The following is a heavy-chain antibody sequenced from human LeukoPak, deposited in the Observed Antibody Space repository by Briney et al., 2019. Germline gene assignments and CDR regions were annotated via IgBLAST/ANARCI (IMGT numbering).Heavy chain of an antibody. V-gene: IGHV3-23*01. CDR3: AKLLGTIYPLWGMDV. CDR2: ISNSGAGT. CDR1: GATFSKYA. J-gene: IGHJ6*02. D-gene: IGHD2-21*01. Sequence: GGSLRLSCAVSGATFSKYAMSWFRQAPGKGLEWVSGISNSGAGTYYADSVKGRFTISRDNSKDTLYLQMSSLRADDTAVYYCAKLLGTIYPLWGMDVWGPGTTVTVSS.